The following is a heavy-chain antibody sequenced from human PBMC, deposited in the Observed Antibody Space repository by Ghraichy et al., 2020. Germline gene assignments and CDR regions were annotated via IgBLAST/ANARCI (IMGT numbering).Heavy chain of an antibody. J-gene: IGHJ6*02. V-gene: IGHV3-30*18. CDR3: AKDHCTSSAGMDV. D-gene: IGHD2-8*01. Sequence: GGSLRLSCAASGFIFSDYGIHWVRQAPGKGLEWVAVISFHGSNRHYADSVKGRFTISRDNSKNTVYLQMDSLRPEDTALYYCAKDHCTSSAGMDVWGQGTRVTVSS. CDR2: ISFHGSNR. CDR1: GFIFSDYG.